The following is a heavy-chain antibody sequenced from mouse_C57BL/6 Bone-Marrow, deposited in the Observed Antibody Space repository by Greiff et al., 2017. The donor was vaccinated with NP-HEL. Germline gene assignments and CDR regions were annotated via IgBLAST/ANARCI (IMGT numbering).Heavy chain of an antibody. J-gene: IGHJ2*01. V-gene: IGHV1-50*01. Sequence: QVQLKQPGAELVKPGASVKLSCKASGYTFTSYWMQWVKQRPGQGLEWIGEIDPSDSYTNYNHKFKGKATLTVDTSSSTAYMQLSSLTSEDSAVYYCAREVTTGFDYWGQGTTLTVSS. D-gene: IGHD2-2*01. CDR1: GYTFTSYW. CDR2: IDPSDSYT. CDR3: AREVTTGFDY.